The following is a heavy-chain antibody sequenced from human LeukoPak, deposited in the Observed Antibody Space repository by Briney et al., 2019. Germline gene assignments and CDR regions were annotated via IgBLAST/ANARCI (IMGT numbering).Heavy chain of an antibody. CDR3: ARDTRSGYYGSDY. J-gene: IGHJ4*02. Sequence: SVKVSCKASGGTFSSYAISWVRQAPGQGLEWMGRIIPILGIANYAQKFQGRVTITADKSTSTAYMELSSLRSEDTAVYYCARDTRSGYYGSDYRGQGTLVTVSS. D-gene: IGHD3-3*01. CDR2: IIPILGIA. CDR1: GGTFSSYA. V-gene: IGHV1-69*04.